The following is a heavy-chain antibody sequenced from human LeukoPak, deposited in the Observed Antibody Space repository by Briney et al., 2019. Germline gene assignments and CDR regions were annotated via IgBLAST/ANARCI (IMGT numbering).Heavy chain of an antibody. V-gene: IGHV3-30*03. J-gene: IGHJ3*02. CDR2: LSYDGSNA. D-gene: IGHD5-24*01. Sequence: GGSLRLSCAASGFVFSSYGMHWVRQAPGKGLEWVAFLSYDGSNAYYADSVKGRFTISRDNSKNTLYLQMNSLRAEDTAVYYCARVRDGYNPHAFDIWGQGTMVTVSS. CDR3: ARVRDGYNPHAFDI. CDR1: GFVFSSYG.